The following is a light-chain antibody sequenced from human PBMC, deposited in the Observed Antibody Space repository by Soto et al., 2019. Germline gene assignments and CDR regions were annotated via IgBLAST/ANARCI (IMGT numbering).Light chain of an antibody. CDR2: AAS. CDR1: QSISSY. V-gene: IGKV1-39*01. J-gene: IGKJ4*01. Sequence: DIQMTQSPSSLSASVGDRVTITCRASQSISSYLYWYQQKPGKAPKLPIYAASSLQSGVPSKFSGSRSATDFTLTISSLQPEDFATYYYQQSYSPPFTFGGGTKVDIK. CDR3: QQSYSPPFT.